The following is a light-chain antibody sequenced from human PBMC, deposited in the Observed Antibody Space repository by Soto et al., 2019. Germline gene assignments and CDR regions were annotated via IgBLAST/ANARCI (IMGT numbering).Light chain of an antibody. J-gene: IGLJ1*01. CDR2: GNT. Sequence: QPVLAQPPSVSGAPGQRVTISCTGSNSNIGAGYDVHWYQQLPGTAPKLLIYGNTNRPSGVPDRFSGSRSGTSASLAITGLQADDEADYYCHSHDRSLIGYVFATGTKLTVL. CDR1: NSNIGAGYD. V-gene: IGLV1-40*01. CDR3: HSHDRSLIGYV.